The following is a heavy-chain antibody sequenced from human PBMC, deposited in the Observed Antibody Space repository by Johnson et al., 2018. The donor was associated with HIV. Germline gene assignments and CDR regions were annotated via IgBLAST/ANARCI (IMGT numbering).Heavy chain of an antibody. CDR1: GFTFSTYA. CDR3: ARGGVYKQLLAFDAFDI. CDR2: ISHDGSNK. J-gene: IGHJ3*02. V-gene: IGHV3-30-3*01. D-gene: IGHD5-24*01. Sequence: QVQLVESGGGVVQPGTSLRLSCAASGFTFSTYAMFWVRQAPGKGLEWVAVISHDGSNKYYGDSVKGRFTISRDNSKNMLFLQMNSLRAEDTAVYYCARGGVYKQLLAFDAFDIWGQGTMVTVSS.